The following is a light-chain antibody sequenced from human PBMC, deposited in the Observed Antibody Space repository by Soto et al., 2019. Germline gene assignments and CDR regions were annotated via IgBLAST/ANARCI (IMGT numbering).Light chain of an antibody. CDR3: QQYGDSLLT. CDR1: QSISNSF. J-gene: IGKJ4*01. Sequence: ENVLTQSPGTLSLSPGERATLSCRASQSISNSFLAWYQQKAGQTPSLLINHASNRTTGIPDRFSGSGSGTDFTLTISRLEPEDFAVYYCQQYGDSLLTFGGGTKVEIK. V-gene: IGKV3-20*01. CDR2: HAS.